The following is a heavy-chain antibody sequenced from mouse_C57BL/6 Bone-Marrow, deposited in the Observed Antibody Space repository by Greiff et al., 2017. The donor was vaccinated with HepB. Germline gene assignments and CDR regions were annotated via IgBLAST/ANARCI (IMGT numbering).Heavy chain of an antibody. D-gene: IGHD2-4*01. CDR2: IDPANGNT. V-gene: IGHV14-3*01. Sequence: VQLQQSVAELVRPGASVKLSCTASGFTIKNTYMHWVKQRPEQGLEWIGRIDPANGNTKYAPKFQGKATITADTSSNTAYLQLSSLTSEDTAIYYCARDYYEYDGYYFDYWGQGTTLTVSS. CDR1: GFTIKNTY. J-gene: IGHJ2*01. CDR3: ARDYYEYDGYYFDY.